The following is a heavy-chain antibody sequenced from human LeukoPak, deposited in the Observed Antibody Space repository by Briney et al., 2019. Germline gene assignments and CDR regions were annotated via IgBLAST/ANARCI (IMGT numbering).Heavy chain of an antibody. CDR2: ISWNSGSI. J-gene: IGHJ6*02. CDR1: GFTFDDYA. CDR3: AKDFARYYYDSSGYYDPRGDYYYGMDV. V-gene: IGHV3-9*01. D-gene: IGHD3-22*01. Sequence: GGSLRLCCAAAGFTFDDYAMHWVRQPPGKGLEWVSGISWNSGSIGYADSVKGRFTISRDNAKNSLYLQMNSLRAEDTALYYCAKDFARYYYDSSGYYDPRGDYYYGMDVWGQGTTVTVSS.